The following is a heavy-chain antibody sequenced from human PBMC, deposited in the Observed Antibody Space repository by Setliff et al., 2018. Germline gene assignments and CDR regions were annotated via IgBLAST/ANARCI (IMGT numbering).Heavy chain of an antibody. D-gene: IGHD1-1*01. V-gene: IGHV4-39*07. CDR3: ASPRRDDLDTPFDAFDL. CDR1: GGSMSSGPNY. J-gene: IGHJ3*01. CDR2: IYHRGRT. Sequence: SETLSLTCTVSGGSMSSGPNYWGWIRQPPGKGLEWIATIYHRGRTYYNPSLDSRVTISLDTSKNQYSLRLRSVTAADTAVYYCASPRRDDLDTPFDAFDLWGQGTKVTVSS.